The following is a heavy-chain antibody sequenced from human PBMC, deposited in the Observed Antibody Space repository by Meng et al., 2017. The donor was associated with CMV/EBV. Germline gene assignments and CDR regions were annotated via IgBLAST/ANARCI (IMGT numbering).Heavy chain of an antibody. V-gene: IGHV4-38-2*02. Sequence: GSLRLSCTVSGYSISSGYYWGWIRQPPGKGLEWIGSIYYSGSTYYNPSLKSRVTISVDTSKNQFSLKLSSVTAADTAVYYCARVVVVVAAARRYYFDYWGQGTLVTVSS. J-gene: IGHJ4*02. CDR2: IYYSGST. D-gene: IGHD2-15*01. CDR1: GYSISSGYY. CDR3: ARVVVVVAAARRYYFDY.